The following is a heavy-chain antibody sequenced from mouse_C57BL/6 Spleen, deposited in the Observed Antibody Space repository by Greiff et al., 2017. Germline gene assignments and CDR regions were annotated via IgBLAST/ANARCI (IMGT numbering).Heavy chain of an antibody. V-gene: IGHV1-69*01. CDR3: ARGGYYAMDY. CDR1: GYTFTSYW. J-gene: IGHJ4*01. Sequence: QVQLQQPGAELVMPGASVKLSCKASGYTFTSYWMHWVKQRPGQGLEWIGVIDPSDSYTNYNQKFKGKSTLTVDKSSSTAYMQLSSLTSEDSAVXYCARGGYYAMDYWGQGTSVTVS. CDR2: IDPSDSYT.